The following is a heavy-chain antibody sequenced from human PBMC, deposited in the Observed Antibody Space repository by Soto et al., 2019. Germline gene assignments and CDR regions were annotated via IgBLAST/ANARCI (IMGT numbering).Heavy chain of an antibody. CDR3: ARGDCSGTNCYAFDF. CDR2: IWYDGSNK. D-gene: IGHD2-2*01. J-gene: IGHJ4*02. CDR1: GFTCRGYG. Sequence: GLSMRLSCAASGFTCRGYGMHWVSQDPGKGLEWVAVIWYDGSNKYYADSVKGRFSISRDNSNNTPYLQMNSLRAEDTALYYCARGDCSGTNCYAFDFWGQGTLVTVSS. V-gene: IGHV3-33*01.